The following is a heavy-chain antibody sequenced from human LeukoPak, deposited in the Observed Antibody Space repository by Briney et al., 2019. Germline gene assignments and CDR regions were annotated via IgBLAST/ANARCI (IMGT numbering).Heavy chain of an antibody. J-gene: IGHJ6*03. D-gene: IGHD3-3*01. V-gene: IGHV4-59*01. CDR3: ARAPRNYDFFPTRGMDV. Sequence: SETLSLTCTVSGGSISSYYWSWIRQPPGKGLEWTGYIYYSGSTNYNPSLKSRVTISVDTSKNQFSLKLSSVTAADTAVYYCARAPRNYDFFPTRGMDVWGKGTTVTVSS. CDR2: IYYSGST. CDR1: GGSISSYY.